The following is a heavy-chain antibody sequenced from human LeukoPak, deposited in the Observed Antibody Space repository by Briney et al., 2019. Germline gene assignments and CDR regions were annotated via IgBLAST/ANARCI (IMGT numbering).Heavy chain of an antibody. D-gene: IGHD2-21*01. CDR1: GYTFTSYG. CDR3: ARDLREVNPLVFDLRSYFQH. J-gene: IGHJ1*01. CDR2: ISAYNGNT. Sequence: GASVKVSCKASGYTFTSYGISWVRQAPGQGLEWMGWISAYNGNTNYAQKLQGRVTMTTDTSTSTAYMELRSLRSEDTAVYYCARDLREVNPLVFDLRSYFQHWGQGTLVTVSS. V-gene: IGHV1-18*01.